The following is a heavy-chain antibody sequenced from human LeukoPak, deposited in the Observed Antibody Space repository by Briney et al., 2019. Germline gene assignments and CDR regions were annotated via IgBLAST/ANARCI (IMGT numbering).Heavy chain of an antibody. CDR1: GFTFSDYY. D-gene: IGHD1-26*01. J-gene: IGHJ6*03. Sequence: GGSLRLSCAASGFTFSDYYMSWIRQAPGKGLEWVSYISSSGSTIYYADSVKGRFTISRDNAKNSLYLQMNSLRAEDTAVYYCARDPSSGSYYVGFFYYYYMDVWGKGTTVTVSS. CDR3: ARDPSSGSYYVGFFYYYYMDV. CDR2: ISSSGSTI. V-gene: IGHV3-11*04.